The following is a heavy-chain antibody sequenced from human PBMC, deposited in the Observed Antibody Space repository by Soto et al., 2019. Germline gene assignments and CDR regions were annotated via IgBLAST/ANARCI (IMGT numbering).Heavy chain of an antibody. D-gene: IGHD3-10*01. J-gene: IGHJ4*02. Sequence: PVGSLRLSCAASGFTFSTYSMNWVRQAPGKGLEWVSSISSSGTSIYYADSLKGRLTISRDNAKNSLYLQMNSLRAEDTAVYYCARVSHYALGSYPHDYWGQGTLVIVSS. CDR2: ISSSGTSI. CDR1: GFTFSTYS. CDR3: ARVSHYALGSYPHDY. V-gene: IGHV3-21*01.